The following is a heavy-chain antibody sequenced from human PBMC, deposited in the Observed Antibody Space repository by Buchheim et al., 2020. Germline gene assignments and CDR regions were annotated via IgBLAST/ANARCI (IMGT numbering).Heavy chain of an antibody. J-gene: IGHJ4*02. D-gene: IGHD6-13*01. CDR3: ARENLLYSSSWLNLGFDY. CDR2: IYTSGST. Sequence: QVQLQESGPGLVKPSQTLSLTCTVSGGSISSGSYYWSWIRQPAGKGLEWIGRIYTSGSTNYNPSLKSRVTISVDTSKNQFYLKLSSVTAADTAVYYCARENLLYSSSWLNLGFDYWGQGTL. CDR1: GGSISSGSYY. V-gene: IGHV4-61*02.